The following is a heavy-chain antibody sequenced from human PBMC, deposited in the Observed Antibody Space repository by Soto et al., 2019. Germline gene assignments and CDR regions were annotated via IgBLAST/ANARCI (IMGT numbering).Heavy chain of an antibody. Sequence: GGSLRLSCAASGFSFSTYGMHWVRQAPGKGLEWVAFISNDGSNKYYADSVKGRFTISRDDSKSIAYLQMNSLKTEDTAVYYCSRLNCISATCLPPLSDYWGQGALVTVPS. CDR3: SRLNCISATCLPPLSDY. J-gene: IGHJ4*02. D-gene: IGHD2-2*01. V-gene: IGHV3-30*03. CDR1: GFSFSTYG. CDR2: ISNDGSNK.